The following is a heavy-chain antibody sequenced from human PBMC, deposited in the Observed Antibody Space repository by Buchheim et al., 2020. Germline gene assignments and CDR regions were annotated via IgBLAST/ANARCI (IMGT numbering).Heavy chain of an antibody. J-gene: IGHJ6*03. CDR3: AKDEGYCSSTSCASPFDYYYYYMDV. D-gene: IGHD2-2*01. Sequence: QVQLVESGGGVVQPGRSLRLSCAASGFTFSSYGMHWVRQAPGQGLEWVAVISYDGSNQYYADSVKGRFTISRDTSKNTLYLQMNSLRAEDTAVYYCAKDEGYCSSTSCASPFDYYYYYMDVWGKGTT. CDR1: GFTFSSYG. CDR2: ISYDGSNQ. V-gene: IGHV3-30*18.